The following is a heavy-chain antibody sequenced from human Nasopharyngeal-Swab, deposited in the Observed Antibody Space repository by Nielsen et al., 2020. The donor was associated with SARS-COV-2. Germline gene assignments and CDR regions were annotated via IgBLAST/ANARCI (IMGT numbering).Heavy chain of an antibody. CDR2: IKQDGSEK. D-gene: IGHD5-18*01. J-gene: IGHJ4*02. Sequence: GESLKISCAASGFTFSSYWMSWVRQAPGKGLEWVANIKQDGSEKYYADSVKGRFTISRDNAKNSLYLQMNSLRAEDTAVYYCASVRGSYGFGLDYWGQGALVTVSS. V-gene: IGHV3-7*01. CDR3: ASVRGSYGFGLDY. CDR1: GFTFSSYW.